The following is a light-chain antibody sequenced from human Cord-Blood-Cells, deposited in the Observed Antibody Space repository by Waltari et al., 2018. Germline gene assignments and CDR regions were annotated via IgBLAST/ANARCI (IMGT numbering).Light chain of an antibody. CDR2: AKD. V-gene: IGLV3-19*01. CDR3: NSRDSSGNHVV. Sequence: SSELTQDPAVSVALGQTVRITCQGDSLRSYYASWYQQKPGQAPVLLIYAKDNRPSVIPDRFAGSSSGNTASLTITGAQAEDEADYYCNSRDSSGNHVVFGGGTKLTVL. J-gene: IGLJ2*01. CDR1: SLRSYY.